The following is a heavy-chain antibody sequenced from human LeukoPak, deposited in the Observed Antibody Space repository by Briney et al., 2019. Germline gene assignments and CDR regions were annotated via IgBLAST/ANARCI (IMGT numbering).Heavy chain of an antibody. V-gene: IGHV1-2*02. J-gene: IGHJ6*03. Sequence: GASVEVSCKASGYTFTGYYMHWVRQAPGQGLEWMGWINPNSGGTNYAQKFQGRVTMTRDTSISTAYMELSRLRSDDTAVYYCARVGDYGDSYYYYYYMDVWGKGTTVTVSS. CDR2: INPNSGGT. D-gene: IGHD4-17*01. CDR1: GYTFTGYY. CDR3: ARVGDYGDSYYYYYYMDV.